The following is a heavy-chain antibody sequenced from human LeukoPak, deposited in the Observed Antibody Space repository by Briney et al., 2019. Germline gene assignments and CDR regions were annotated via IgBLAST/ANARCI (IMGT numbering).Heavy chain of an antibody. CDR3: AKEGPKYYFDY. J-gene: IGHJ4*01. CDR1: GFTFSNYG. V-gene: IGHV3-30*02. Sequence: GGSLRLSCAASGFTFSNYGMHWVRQAPGKGLEWVAIVGNDGNNKYYGDSVKGRFTVSRDNSKNTLYLQMNGLRGEDTAVYYCAKEGPKYYFDYWSQATLVTVSA. CDR2: VGNDGNNK.